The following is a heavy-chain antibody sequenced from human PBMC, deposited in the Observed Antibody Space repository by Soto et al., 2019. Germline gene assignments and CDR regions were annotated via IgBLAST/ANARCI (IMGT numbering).Heavy chain of an antibody. D-gene: IGHD1-26*01. CDR1: GYSFTTDW. J-gene: IGHJ6*02. CDR3: ARCIVGDHGMDV. CDR2: IYPGDSDT. Sequence: GESLKISCKASGYSFTTDWIGWVRQMPGKGLEWMGIIYPGDSDTRYSPSFQGHVTISVDKSITTAYLQWNSLTASDTAMSYCARCIVGDHGMDVWGQGTTVTVSS. V-gene: IGHV5-51*01.